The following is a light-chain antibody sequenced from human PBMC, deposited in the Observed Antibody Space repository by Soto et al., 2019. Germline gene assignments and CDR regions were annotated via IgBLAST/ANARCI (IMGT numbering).Light chain of an antibody. CDR1: QSVSSSY. Sequence: EIVLTQSPGTQSLSPGERATLSSRASQSVSSSYLAWYQQKPGQAPRLLIYGASSRATGIRDRFSGSGSATAITLNISRLEPEDFAVYYCQQYGSSPWTFGQGTKVEIK. CDR2: GAS. CDR3: QQYGSSPWT. V-gene: IGKV3-20*01. J-gene: IGKJ1*01.